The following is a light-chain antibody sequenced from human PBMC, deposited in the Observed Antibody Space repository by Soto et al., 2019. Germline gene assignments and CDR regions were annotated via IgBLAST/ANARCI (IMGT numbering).Light chain of an antibody. CDR3: QQYNDWPPELT. CDR2: GAS. V-gene: IGKV3-15*01. J-gene: IGKJ4*01. CDR1: QSVSSN. Sequence: EIMMTQSPATLSVSPGERATLSCWASQSVSSNLAWYQQRPGQAPRLLIYGASTRAAGIPARFSGSGSGTDFTLTISGLQSXDSAVYYCQQYNDWPPELTFGGGTEVEIK.